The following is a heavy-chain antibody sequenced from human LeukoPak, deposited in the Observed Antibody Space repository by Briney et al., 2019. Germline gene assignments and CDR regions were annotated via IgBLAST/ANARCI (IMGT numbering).Heavy chain of an antibody. Sequence: GGSLRLSCAASGFTFSSYAMSWVRQAPGKGLEWVSAISGSGGSTYYADSVKGRFTISRDNSKNTLYLQMNSLRAEDTAVYYCARDDITMIVVVITGAFDIWGQGTMVTVSS. CDR3: ARDDITMIVVVITGAFDI. CDR1: GFTFSSYA. J-gene: IGHJ3*02. CDR2: ISGSGGST. D-gene: IGHD3-22*01. V-gene: IGHV3-23*01.